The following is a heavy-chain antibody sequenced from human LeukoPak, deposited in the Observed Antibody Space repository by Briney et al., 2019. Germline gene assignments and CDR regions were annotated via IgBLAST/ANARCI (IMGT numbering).Heavy chain of an antibody. V-gene: IGHV3-73*01. D-gene: IGHD2-21*02. CDR2: IRSKANNYAT. J-gene: IGHJ4*02. CDR3: TRPTYCGGDCSFVY. Sequence: GGSLRLSCAASGFTFSGSAMHWVRQASGKGLEWVGRIRSKANNYATAYAASVKGRFTISRDDSKNTAYLQMNSLKTEDTAVYYCTRPTYCGGDCSFVYWGQGTLVTVSS. CDR1: GFTFSGSA.